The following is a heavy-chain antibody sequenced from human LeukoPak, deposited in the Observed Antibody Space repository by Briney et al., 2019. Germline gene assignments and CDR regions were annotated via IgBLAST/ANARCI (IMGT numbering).Heavy chain of an antibody. Sequence: SETLSLTCTVSGGSISSGGYYWNWIRQHPGKSLEWIGYIYYSGGTYYNPSLKSRVIISVDTSKNQFSLKLSSVTAADTAVYYCARGGSTLQNWFDPWGQGTLVTVSS. CDR3: ARGGSTLQNWFDP. CDR2: IYYSGGT. CDR1: GGSISSGGYY. D-gene: IGHD5/OR15-5a*01. J-gene: IGHJ5*02. V-gene: IGHV4-31*03.